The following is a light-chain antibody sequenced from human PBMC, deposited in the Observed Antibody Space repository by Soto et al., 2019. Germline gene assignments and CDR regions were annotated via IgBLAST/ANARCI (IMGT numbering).Light chain of an antibody. CDR3: QQYGTSEII. CDR2: DTS. CDR1: QSVSSSY. V-gene: IGKV3-20*01. J-gene: IGKJ5*01. Sequence: EIVLTQSPGTLSLSPGERATLSCRASQSVSSSYLAWYQQKPGQAPRLLIYDTSSRATGIPDRFSGSGSGTDFTLTISRLGPEDFAVFFCQQYGTSEIIFGQGTRLQI.